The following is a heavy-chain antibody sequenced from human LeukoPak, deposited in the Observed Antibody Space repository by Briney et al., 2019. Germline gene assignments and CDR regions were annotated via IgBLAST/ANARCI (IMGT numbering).Heavy chain of an antibody. CDR2: IYTGDSAH. CDR3: ARHDCSSTSCYGGLFDY. D-gene: IGHD2-2*01. V-gene: IGHV5-51*01. J-gene: IGHJ4*02. Sequence: GESLKFSCKASVSSFTSYLIGWVRQMPGEGLKWMGIIYTGDSAHRYRPSFQRQDALSAAKTISTPYLQWSSLKASDTAMYYCARHDCSSTSCYGGLFDYWGQGTLVTVSS. CDR1: VSSFTSYL.